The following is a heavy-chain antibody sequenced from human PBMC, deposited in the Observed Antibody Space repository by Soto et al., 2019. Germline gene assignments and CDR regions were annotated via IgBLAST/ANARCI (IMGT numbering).Heavy chain of an antibody. Sequence: EVQLVESGGGLVQPGGSLRLSCAASGFTFSSYAMHWVRQAPGQGLEFVSAISGNGGNTHYANSVRGRFTISRANSKNTVYLQMGGLRADDMAVYYWARGRSNRGGYSPVCDSWGQGALVTVSS. V-gene: IGHV3-64*01. CDR3: ARGRSNRGGYSPVCDS. CDR1: GFTFSSYA. D-gene: IGHD2-15*01. CDR2: ISGNGGNT. J-gene: IGHJ4*02.